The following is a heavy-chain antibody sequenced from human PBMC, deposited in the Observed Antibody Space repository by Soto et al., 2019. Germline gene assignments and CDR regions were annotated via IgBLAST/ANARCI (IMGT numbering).Heavy chain of an antibody. J-gene: IGHJ6*02. Sequence: QVQLVESGGGVVQPGRSLRLSCAASGFSFTTYSMHWVRQATGQVLEWVAVISYDGSNQYHSDSMKGRFTISRDDSKKTLCLQTNSLRAEETAGYYIGRDYSVSDYFSGMDVWGQGDTVTVSS. CDR1: GFSFTTYS. D-gene: IGHD2-21*01. CDR2: ISYDGSNQ. CDR3: GRDYSVSDYFSGMDV. V-gene: IGHV3-30*04.